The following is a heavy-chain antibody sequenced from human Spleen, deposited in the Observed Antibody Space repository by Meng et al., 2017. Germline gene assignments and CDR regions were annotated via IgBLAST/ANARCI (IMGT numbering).Heavy chain of an antibody. CDR1: GVSFSGCY. CDR2: HNQSGNT. Sequence: QVQLQGAGPGLFKPSQTLSLACAVWGVSFSGCYWSCMRQPPGKGLEWISEHNQSGNTNYTPSLRSRVTISADTSKNQFSLKLSSVTAADMSVYSCARVSRGWSGYYGYWGQGTLVTVSS. J-gene: IGHJ4*02. V-gene: IGHV4-34*01. D-gene: IGHD3-3*01. CDR3: ARVSRGWSGYYGY.